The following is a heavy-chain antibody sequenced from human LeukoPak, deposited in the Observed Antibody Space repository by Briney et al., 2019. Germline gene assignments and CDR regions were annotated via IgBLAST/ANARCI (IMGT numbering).Heavy chain of an antibody. V-gene: IGHV3-48*03. CDR1: GFTFSSYE. D-gene: IGHD3-10*01. CDR3: ANDPAFDYYGSGSYFDY. Sequence: GGSLRLSCAASGFTFSSYEMNWVRQAPGKGLEWVSYISSSGSTIYYADSVKGRFTISRDNAKNSLYQQMNSLRAEDTAVYYCANDPAFDYYGSGSYFDYWGQGTLVTVSS. J-gene: IGHJ4*02. CDR2: ISSSGSTI.